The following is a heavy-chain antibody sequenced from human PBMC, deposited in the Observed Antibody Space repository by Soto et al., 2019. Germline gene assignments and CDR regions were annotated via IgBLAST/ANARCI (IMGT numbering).Heavy chain of an antibody. Sequence: EVQLLESGGDWVQSGGSLRLSCVASGFNFKAYGMAWVRQAPGQGLERVSSVSDAGKTTHDADSVKGRFIVSRDNSKNVVYLQTNTLSADDTAMYYCAKRVLYTSPSPSLDYWCQGTLLTVFS. J-gene: IGHJ4*02. CDR1: GFNFKAYG. V-gene: IGHV3-23*01. D-gene: IGHD2-2*02. CDR2: VSDAGKTT. CDR3: AKRVLYTSPSPSLDY.